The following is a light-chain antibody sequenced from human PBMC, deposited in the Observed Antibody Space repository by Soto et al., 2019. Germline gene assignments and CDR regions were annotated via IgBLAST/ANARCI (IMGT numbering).Light chain of an antibody. CDR1: QNISNY. J-gene: IGKJ4*01. V-gene: IGKV1-39*01. CDR3: QQYDKWPLT. Sequence: DIQMTQSPSSLSASVGDRVTISCRASQNISNYVNWYQQKPGLAPKLLMYAASRLQSGVPPRFSGSGSGTDFTLTISSLQSEDFAVYYCQQYDKWPLTFGGGTKVEIK. CDR2: AAS.